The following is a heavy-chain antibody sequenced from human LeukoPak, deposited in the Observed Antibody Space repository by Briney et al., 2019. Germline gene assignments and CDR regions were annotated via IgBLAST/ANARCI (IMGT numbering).Heavy chain of an antibody. J-gene: IGHJ4*02. CDR2: INPNSGGT. Sequence: ASVKVSCKASGYTFTSYDINWVRQAPGQGLEWMGWINPNSGGTNYAQKFQGRVTMTRDTSISTAYMELSRLRSDDTAVYYCARDVELSYYYGSGSFYDYWGQGTLVTVSS. V-gene: IGHV1-2*02. CDR1: GYTFTSYD. D-gene: IGHD3-10*01. CDR3: ARDVELSYYYGSGSFYDY.